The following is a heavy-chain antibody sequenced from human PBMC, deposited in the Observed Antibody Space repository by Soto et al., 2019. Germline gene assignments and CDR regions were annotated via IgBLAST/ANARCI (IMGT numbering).Heavy chain of an antibody. Sequence: DVQLLESGGDLVQPGASLRLSCAASGFIFSDFAMSWVRQTPGKGLEWVSAVSVYGGSTHYSDAVKGRFTISRDKSRDTLFLQMNSVRAEDTAVYYCARRPAGDSHWYFDLWGRGTLVTVSS. J-gene: IGHJ2*01. CDR3: ARRPAGDSHWYFDL. CDR2: VSVYGGST. D-gene: IGHD2-21*01. V-gene: IGHV3-23*01. CDR1: GFIFSDFA.